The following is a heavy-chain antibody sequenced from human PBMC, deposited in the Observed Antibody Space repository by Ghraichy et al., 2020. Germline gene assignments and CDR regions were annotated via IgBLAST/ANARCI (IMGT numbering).Heavy chain of an antibody. CDR3: AKPDPRLGITGWAYNMDV. Sequence: GASLRLSCVASGFTFANSVMTWVRQPPGKGLEWVLSISGSGNNPSYADSVKGRFTISRDNSKNTLYLQMTTLRAEDAAVYYCAKPDPRLGITGWAYNMDVWGQGTTVTVSS. V-gene: IGHV3-23*01. CDR1: GFTFANSV. CDR2: ISGSGNNP. J-gene: IGHJ6*02. D-gene: IGHD3-9*01.